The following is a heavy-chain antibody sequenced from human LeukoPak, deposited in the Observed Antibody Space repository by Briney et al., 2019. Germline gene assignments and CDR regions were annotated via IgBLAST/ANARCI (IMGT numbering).Heavy chain of an antibody. D-gene: IGHD3-3*01. CDR2: ISGSGGST. V-gene: IGHV3-23*01. CDR3: AKISYYDFWSGYYDS. J-gene: IGHJ4*02. Sequence: GGSLRLSCAASGFTFSSYAMSWVRQAPGKGLEWVSAISGSGGSTYYADSVKGRFTISRDNSKNTLYLQMNSLRAEDTAVYYCAKISYYDFWSGYYDSWGQGTLVTVSS. CDR1: GFTFSSYA.